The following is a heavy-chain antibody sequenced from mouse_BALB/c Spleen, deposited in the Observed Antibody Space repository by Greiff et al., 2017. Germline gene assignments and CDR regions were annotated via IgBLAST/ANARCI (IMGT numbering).Heavy chain of an antibody. V-gene: IGHV1-87*01. D-gene: IGHD2-4*01. CDR3: ARKDDYESFDY. Sequence: QVQLQQSGAELARPGASVKLSCKASGYTFTSYWMQWVKQRPGQGLEWIGAIYPGDGDTRYTQKFKGKATLTADKSSSTAYMQLSSLASEDSAVYYCARKDDYESFDYWGQGTTLTVSS. CDR1: GYTFTSYW. J-gene: IGHJ2*01. CDR2: IYPGDGDT.